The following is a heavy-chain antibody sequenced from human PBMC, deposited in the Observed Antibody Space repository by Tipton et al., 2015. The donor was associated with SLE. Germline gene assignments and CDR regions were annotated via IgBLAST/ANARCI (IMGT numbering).Heavy chain of an antibody. V-gene: IGHV3-74*03. D-gene: IGHD7-27*01. Sequence: QLVQSGGGLVQPGGSLRLSCAASGFTFSAYWMHWFRQVPGKRSVGVSRIDADGSDTTYADPVKGRFTISRDNARNTLYLQLNSLRAEDTAVYYCARAVADWGWLLTHWGQGTLVTVSS. CDR3: ARAVADWGWLLTH. CDR1: GFTFSAYW. CDR2: IDADGSDT. J-gene: IGHJ4*02.